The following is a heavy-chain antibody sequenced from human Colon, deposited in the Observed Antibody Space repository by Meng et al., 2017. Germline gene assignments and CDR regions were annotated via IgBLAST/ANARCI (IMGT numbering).Heavy chain of an antibody. V-gene: IGHV3-21*01. CDR1: GFTFSTYS. Sequence: GESLKISCAASGFTFSTYSITWVRQAPGKGLEWVSSISSNSPYIYYADSVKGRFTISSDNAKNSVYLQMNSLRDEDTAVYYCARPRSGGWPNQGMDVWGQGTTVTVSS. CDR3: ARPRSGGWPNQGMDV. D-gene: IGHD6-19*01. CDR2: ISSNSPYI. J-gene: IGHJ6*02.